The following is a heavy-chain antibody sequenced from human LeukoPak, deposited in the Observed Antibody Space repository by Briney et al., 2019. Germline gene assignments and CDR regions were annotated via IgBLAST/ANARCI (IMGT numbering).Heavy chain of an antibody. J-gene: IGHJ5*02. V-gene: IGHV5-51*01. CDR2: LYPGDSGT. D-gene: IGHD6-13*01. CDR3: ARRMQQLPQAGWFDP. Sequence: GESLKISCKGSGYSFTNYWIGWVRQMPGKGLEWMGILYPGDSGTRYSPSFQGQVTISADKSISTAYLQWSSLKASDTATYYCARRMQQLPQAGWFDPWGQGTLVTVSS. CDR1: GYSFTNYW.